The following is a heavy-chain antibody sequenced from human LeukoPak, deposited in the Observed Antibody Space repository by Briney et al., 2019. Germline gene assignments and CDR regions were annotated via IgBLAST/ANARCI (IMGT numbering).Heavy chain of an antibody. CDR2: MNPNSGNT. D-gene: IGHD3-22*01. J-gene: IGHJ6*03. CDR3: ARSSVPYYYYNYYMDV. Sequence: ASVKVSCKASGYTFTSYDINWVRQATGQGLEWMGWMNPNSGNTGYAQKFQGRVTMTRNTSISTAYMELSSLRSEDTAVYYCARSSVPYYYYNYYMDVWGKGTTVTVSS. CDR1: GYTFTSYD. V-gene: IGHV1-8*01.